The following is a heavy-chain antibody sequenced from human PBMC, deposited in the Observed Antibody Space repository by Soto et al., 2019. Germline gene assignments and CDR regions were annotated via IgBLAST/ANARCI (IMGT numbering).Heavy chain of an antibody. CDR3: ARDSYYDILTGYSRNAFDI. CDR1: GYTFIGHY. CDR2: INPNSGGT. J-gene: IGHJ3*02. D-gene: IGHD3-9*01. V-gene: IGHV1-2*02. Sequence: QVQLVQSGAEVKKPGASVRLSCKAPGYTFIGHYMHWVRQAPGQGLEWMGWINPNSGGTNYAQKFQGRVTMTRDTSISIVYVELSRLRSDDTAVYYCARDSYYDILTGYSRNAFDIWGQGTMVTVSS.